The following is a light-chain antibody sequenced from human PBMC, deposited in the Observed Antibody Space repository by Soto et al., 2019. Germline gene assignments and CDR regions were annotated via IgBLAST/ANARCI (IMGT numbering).Light chain of an antibody. V-gene: IGLV1-44*01. CDR1: SSNIGSNT. CDR2: SDN. J-gene: IGLJ3*02. Sequence: QPVLTQPPSASGTPGQRVTISCSGSSSNIGSNTVNWYQQLPGTAPKLLIYSDNQRSSGVSDRFSGSKSGTSASLAISGLQSEDEADYYCATWDDSLHVNWVFGGGTKVTVL. CDR3: ATWDDSLHVNWV.